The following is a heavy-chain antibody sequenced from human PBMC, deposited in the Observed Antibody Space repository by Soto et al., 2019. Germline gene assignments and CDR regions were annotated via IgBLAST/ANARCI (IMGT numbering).Heavy chain of an antibody. CDR3: TTLGGYSEDY. J-gene: IGHJ4*02. CDR1: GFTFSNAW. CDR2: IKSKTDGGTT. V-gene: IGHV3-15*01. D-gene: IGHD3-22*01. Sequence: SGGSLRLSCAASGFTFSNAWMSGVRQAPGKGLEWGGRIKSKTDGGTTDYAAPVTGRFTISSDDSKNTLYLQMNSLKTEDNAVYYCTTLGGYSEDYWGQGTLVTVSP.